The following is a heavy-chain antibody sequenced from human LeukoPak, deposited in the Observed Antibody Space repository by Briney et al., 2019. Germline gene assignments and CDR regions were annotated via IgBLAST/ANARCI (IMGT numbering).Heavy chain of an antibody. Sequence: SETLSLTCIVSGGSLNSPNYYWGWIRQPPGKGLEWIGTIYYTGTTYYNPSLSSRVTISADTSTNQVSLKLRSVTAADTAVYYCARHPPGSSSGWHPLDYWGQGTLVTVSS. CDR3: ARHPPGSSSGWHPLDY. CDR1: GGSLNSPNYY. J-gene: IGHJ4*02. D-gene: IGHD6-19*01. V-gene: IGHV4-39*01. CDR2: IYYTGTT.